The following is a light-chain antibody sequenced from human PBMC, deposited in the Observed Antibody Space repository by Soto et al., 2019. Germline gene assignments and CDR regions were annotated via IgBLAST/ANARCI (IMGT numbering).Light chain of an antibody. J-gene: IGKJ5*01. V-gene: IGKV3-20*01. CDR2: GAS. CDR1: QSVSSSY. Sequence: DIVMTQSPATLSVSPGERATLSCRASQSVSSSYLAWYQQKPGQAPRLLIYGASSRATGIPDRFSGSGSGTDFTLTISRLEPEDFALYYCQHYGRSPITFGQGTRLEIK. CDR3: QHYGRSPIT.